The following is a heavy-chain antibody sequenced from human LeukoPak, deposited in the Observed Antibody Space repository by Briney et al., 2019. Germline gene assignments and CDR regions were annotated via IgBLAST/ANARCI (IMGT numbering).Heavy chain of an antibody. J-gene: IGHJ6*03. V-gene: IGHV1-24*01. D-gene: IGHD2-2*01. CDR2: FDPEDGET. CDR1: GYTLTELS. CDR3: AADSGTVVPAAKYYYMDV. Sequence: ASVKVSCKVSGYTLTELSMHWVRQAPGKGLEWMGGFDPEDGETIYAQKFQGRVTMTEDTSTDTAYMELSSLRSEDTAVYYCAADSGTVVPAAKYYYMDVWGKGTTVTVSS.